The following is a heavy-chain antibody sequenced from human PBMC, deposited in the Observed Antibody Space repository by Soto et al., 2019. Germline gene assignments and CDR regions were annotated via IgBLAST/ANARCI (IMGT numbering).Heavy chain of an antibody. Sequence: QVQLQESGPGLVKPSQTLSLTCTVSGGSISSGGYYWSWIRQHPGKGLEWIGYIYYSGSTYYNPSLKSRVSISVDTSKSQFSLKLSSGTAADTAVYCCARGGVWFGEGRWAAPDYWGQGTLVTVSS. CDR1: GGSISSGGYY. V-gene: IGHV4-31*03. J-gene: IGHJ4*02. CDR2: IYYSGST. CDR3: ARGGVWFGEGRWAAPDY. D-gene: IGHD3-10*01.